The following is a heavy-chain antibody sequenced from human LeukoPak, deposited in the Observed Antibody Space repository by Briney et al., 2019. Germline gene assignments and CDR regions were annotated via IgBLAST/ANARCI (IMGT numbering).Heavy chain of an antibody. D-gene: IGHD3-22*01. J-gene: IGHJ3*02. CDR1: GYSISSGFY. CDR3: ARRITVIVVIAFDI. V-gene: IGHV4-38-2*01. CDR2: IYHSGST. Sequence: SETLSLTCAVSGYSISSGFYWGWIRQPPGKGLEWIGSIYHSGSTYYNPSLKSRVTISVDTSKNQFSLKLSSVTAADTAVYYCARRITVIVVIAFDIWGQGTMVTVSS.